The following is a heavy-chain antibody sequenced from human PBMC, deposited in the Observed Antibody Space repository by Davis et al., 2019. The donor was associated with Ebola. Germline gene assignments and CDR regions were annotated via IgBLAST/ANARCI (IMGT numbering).Heavy chain of an antibody. CDR1: GYIFTSYG. V-gene: IGHV1-18*01. CDR3: ARDRAAAGYNWFDP. CDR2: ISAYNGNT. D-gene: IGHD6-13*01. Sequence: ASVKVSCKTSGYIFTSYGITWVRQAPGQGLEWMGWISAYNGNTNYAQKLQGRVTMTTDTSTSTAYMELRSLRSDGTAVYYCARDRAAAGYNWFDPWGQGTLVTVSS. J-gene: IGHJ5*02.